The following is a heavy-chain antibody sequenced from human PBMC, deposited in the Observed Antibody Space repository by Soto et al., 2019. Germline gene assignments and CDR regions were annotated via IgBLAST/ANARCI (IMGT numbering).Heavy chain of an antibody. CDR2: ISSSSSYI. V-gene: IGHV3-21*01. CDR3: ARKDNWNDDDY. CDR1: GFTFSSYS. Sequence: SLRLSCAASGFTFSSYSMNWVRQAPGKGLEWVSSISSSSSYIYYADSVKGRFTISRDNAKNSLYLQMNSLRVEDTAVYYCARKDNWNDDDYWGQGTLVTVSS. D-gene: IGHD1-1*01. J-gene: IGHJ4*02.